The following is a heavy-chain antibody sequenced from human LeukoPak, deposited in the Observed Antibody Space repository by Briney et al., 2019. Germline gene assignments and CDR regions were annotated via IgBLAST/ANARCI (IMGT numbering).Heavy chain of an antibody. CDR3: AKGKWLSTNYYFDY. CDR2: ISWNSGSI. D-gene: IGHD3-22*01. V-gene: IGHV3-9*01. J-gene: IGHJ4*02. CDR1: GFSFDDYA. Sequence: PGRSLRLSCAASGFSFDDYAMHWVRHAPGKGLEWVAGISWNSGSIDYVDSVKGRFTISRDNAKNSLYLQMNSLRAEDTAVYYCAKGKWLSTNYYFDYWGQGTLVTVSS.